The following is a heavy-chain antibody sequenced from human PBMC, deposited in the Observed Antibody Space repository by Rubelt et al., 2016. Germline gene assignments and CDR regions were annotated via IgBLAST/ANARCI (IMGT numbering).Heavy chain of an antibody. CDR1: GGSISSSSYY. CDR2: IYYSGST. V-gene: IGHV4-39*02. J-gene: IGHJ4*02. D-gene: IGHD3-22*01. CDR3: ARDLVDSSGYYFDH. Sequence: QVQLQESGPGLVKPSETLSLTCTVSGGSISSSSYYWGWIRQPPGKGLEWIGSIYYSGSTYYNPSLKSRVTISVDTSKNQFSLKLGVVTAADTAVYYCARDLVDSSGYYFDHWGQGTLVTVSS.